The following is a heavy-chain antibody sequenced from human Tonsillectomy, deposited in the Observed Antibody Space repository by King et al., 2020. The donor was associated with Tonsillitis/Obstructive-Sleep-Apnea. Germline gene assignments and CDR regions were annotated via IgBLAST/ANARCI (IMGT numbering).Heavy chain of an antibody. CDR1: GFTVSNNY. Sequence: VQLVESGGGLVQPGGSLRLSCAASGFTVSNNYMNWVRQAPGKGLEWVSIIYSGGSTYYADSVKGRFTISRDNSKNTLYLKMNSLRAEDTAVYYCAREGFTSSGSTTYYFYYMDVWGKGTTVTVSS. J-gene: IGHJ6*03. V-gene: IGHV3-66*01. CDR3: AREGFTSSGSTTYYFYYMDV. CDR2: IYSGGST. D-gene: IGHD6-6*01.